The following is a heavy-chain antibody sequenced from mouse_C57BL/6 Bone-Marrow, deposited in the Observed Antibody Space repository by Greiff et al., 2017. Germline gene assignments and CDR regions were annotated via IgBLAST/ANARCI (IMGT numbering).Heavy chain of an antibody. V-gene: IGHV1-59*01. CDR2: IAPSDSYT. D-gene: IGHD2-12*01. CDR3: AYDFLFDY. CDR1: GYTFTSYW. Sequence: QVQLQQPGAELVRPGTSVKLSCKASGYTFTSYWMHWVKQRPGQGLEWIGVIAPSDSYTNYNQKFKGKATLTVDTSSSTAYMQLSSLTSEDSAVYYCAYDFLFDYWGQGTTLTVSS. J-gene: IGHJ2*01.